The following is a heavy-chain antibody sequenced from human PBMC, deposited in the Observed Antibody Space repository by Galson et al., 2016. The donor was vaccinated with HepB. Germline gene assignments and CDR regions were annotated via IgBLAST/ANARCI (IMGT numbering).Heavy chain of an antibody. CDR1: GGSISSSSYY. V-gene: IGHV4-39*01. Sequence: LSLTCTVSGGSISSSSYYWDWIRQPPGKGLEWIGSIYYSGRTYYNPSLKSRVDISVDTSKNQFSLNLRSVTATNTAVYFRARRSPRWSTFDFWGQGTLVTVSS. J-gene: IGHJ4*02. CDR3: ARRSPRWSTFDF. D-gene: IGHD4-23*01. CDR2: IYYSGRT.